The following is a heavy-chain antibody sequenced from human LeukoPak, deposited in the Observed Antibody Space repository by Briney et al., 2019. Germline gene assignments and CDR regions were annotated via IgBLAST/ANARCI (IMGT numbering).Heavy chain of an antibody. CDR1: GYIFTSHW. V-gene: IGHV5-51*01. D-gene: IGHD6-19*01. Sequence: GESLKISCKGSGYIFTSHWIGWVRQMPGKGLGWMGSTYPGDSDTKYSPSFQGQVTISVDKSITTAFLQWTTLKASDTAMYYCVRTTEYTSGWAFDHWGQGALVTVSS. CDR3: VRTTEYTSGWAFDH. J-gene: IGHJ4*02. CDR2: TYPGDSDT.